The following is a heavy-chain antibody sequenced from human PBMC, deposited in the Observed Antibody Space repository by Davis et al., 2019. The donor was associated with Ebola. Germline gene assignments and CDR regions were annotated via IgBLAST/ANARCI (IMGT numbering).Heavy chain of an antibody. J-gene: IGHJ4*02. V-gene: IGHV4-34*01. CDR2: INHSGST. CDR1: GGSFSGYY. CDR3: ARDSRDGYKPHDY. D-gene: IGHD5-24*01. Sequence: SETLSLTCAVYGGSFSGYYWSWIRQPPGKGLEWIGEINHSGSTNYNPSLKSRVTISVDTSKNQFSLKLSSVTAADTAVYYCARDSRDGYKPHDYWGQGTLVTVSS.